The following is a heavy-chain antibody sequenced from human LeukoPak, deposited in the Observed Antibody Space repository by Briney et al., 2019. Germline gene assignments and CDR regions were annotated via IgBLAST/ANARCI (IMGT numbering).Heavy chain of an antibody. Sequence: PGGSLRLSCAASGFTFSSYAMSWVRQAPGKGLEWVSAISGSGGSTYYADSVKGRFTISRDNSKNTLYLQMNSLRAEDTAVYYCAKTTRDGGSGSYAHFDYWGQGTLVTVAS. V-gene: IGHV3-23*01. J-gene: IGHJ4*02. D-gene: IGHD3-10*01. CDR1: GFTFSSYA. CDR3: AKTTRDGGSGSYAHFDY. CDR2: ISGSGGST.